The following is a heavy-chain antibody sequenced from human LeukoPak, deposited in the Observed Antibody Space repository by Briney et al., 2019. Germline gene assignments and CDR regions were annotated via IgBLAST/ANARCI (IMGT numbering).Heavy chain of an antibody. Sequence: PGGSLRLSCAASGFTSSSYGMHWVRQAPGKGLEWVAVISYDGSNKYYADSVQVRFTISRDNSKNTLYLQMNSLRGEDTAVYYCARAVSSSWHTFDYWGQGTLVTVSS. J-gene: IGHJ4*02. V-gene: IGHV3-30*03. D-gene: IGHD6-13*01. CDR1: GFTSSSYG. CDR3: ARAVSSSWHTFDY. CDR2: ISYDGSNK.